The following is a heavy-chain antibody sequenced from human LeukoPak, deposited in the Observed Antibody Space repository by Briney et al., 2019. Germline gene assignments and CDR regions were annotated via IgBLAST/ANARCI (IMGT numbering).Heavy chain of an antibody. CDR3: ARRGPGNWYFDL. Sequence: KPSETLSLTCTVSGGSISTYYWSWIRRPPGKGLEWIGYVYYSGSTNYSPSLESRVTISVDTSKNQFSLNLSSVTAADTAVYYCARRGPGNWYFDLWGRGTLVTVSS. V-gene: IGHV4-59*08. CDR1: GGSISTYY. J-gene: IGHJ2*01. CDR2: VYYSGST.